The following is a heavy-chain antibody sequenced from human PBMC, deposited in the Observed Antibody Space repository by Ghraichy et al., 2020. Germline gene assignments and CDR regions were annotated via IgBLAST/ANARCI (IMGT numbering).Heavy chain of an antibody. CDR3: GRLAFDWLIEN. Sequence: SETLSLTCAVSGGSISNNNWWGWVRQPPGKGLEWIGEIYHSGNTNYNPSLKSRVTISVDKPKNQFSLKLSSVTAADTAVYYCGRLAFDWLIENWGQGTLVTVSS. CDR2: IYHSGNT. V-gene: IGHV4-4*02. J-gene: IGHJ4*02. D-gene: IGHD3-9*01. CDR1: GGSISNNNW.